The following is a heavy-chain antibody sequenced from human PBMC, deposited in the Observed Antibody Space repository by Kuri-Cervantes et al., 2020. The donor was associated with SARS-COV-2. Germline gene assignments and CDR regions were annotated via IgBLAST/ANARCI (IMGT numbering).Heavy chain of an antibody. V-gene: IGHV3-48*03. Sequence: GESLKISCAASGFTFSSYEMNWVRQAPGKGLEWVSYISSSGSTIYYADSVKGRFTISRDNAKNSLYLQMNSLRAEDTAVYYCARRLGYDFWSGPLDAFDIWGQGTMVTVSS. CDR3: ARRLGYDFWSGPLDAFDI. CDR2: ISSSGSTI. CDR1: GFTFSSYE. D-gene: IGHD3-3*01. J-gene: IGHJ3*02.